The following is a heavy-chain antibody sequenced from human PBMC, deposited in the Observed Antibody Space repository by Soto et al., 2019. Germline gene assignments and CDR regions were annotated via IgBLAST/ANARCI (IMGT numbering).Heavy chain of an antibody. CDR1: GFTFSSYS. CDR2: ISSSSSYI. Sequence: GGSLRLSCAASGFTFSSYSMNWVRQAPGKGLEWVSSISSSSSYIYYADSVKGRFTISRDNAKNSLYLQMNSLRAEDTAVYYCARVLRYFDWLSLGGMDVWGQGTTVTVSS. V-gene: IGHV3-21*01. CDR3: ARVLRYFDWLSLGGMDV. J-gene: IGHJ6*02. D-gene: IGHD3-9*01.